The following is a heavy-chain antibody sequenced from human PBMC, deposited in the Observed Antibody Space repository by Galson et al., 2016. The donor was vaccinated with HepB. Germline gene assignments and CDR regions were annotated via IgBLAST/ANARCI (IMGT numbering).Heavy chain of an antibody. J-gene: IGHJ6*02. CDR2: TFYRSTWEN. D-gene: IGHD3-10*01. CDR1: GDSVYNNGAA. CDR3: ARAVMLGRGMDV. Sequence: CAISGDSVYNNGAAWVWIRQSPSRGLEWLGRTFYRSTWENHYAGSVTNRITISPDTSRNQFSLHLNSVTPEDTAVYNCARAVMLGRGMDVWGQGTTVTVSS. V-gene: IGHV6-1*01.